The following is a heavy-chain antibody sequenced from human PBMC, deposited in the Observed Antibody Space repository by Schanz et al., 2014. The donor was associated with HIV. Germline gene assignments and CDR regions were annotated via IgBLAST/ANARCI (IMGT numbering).Heavy chain of an antibody. CDR1: GGTFSSSA. Sequence: QVQLVQSGAEVKKPGSSVKVSCKASGGTFSSSAISWVRQAPGQGLEWMGGIIPIYGAAHYAQKLQGRVSINADDATNTVYMELSSLRSEDTAVYYCARAPYTSGWYGVDYWGQGTLVTVSS. CDR2: IIPIYGAA. D-gene: IGHD6-19*01. J-gene: IGHJ4*02. CDR3: ARAPYTSGWYGVDY. V-gene: IGHV1-69*01.